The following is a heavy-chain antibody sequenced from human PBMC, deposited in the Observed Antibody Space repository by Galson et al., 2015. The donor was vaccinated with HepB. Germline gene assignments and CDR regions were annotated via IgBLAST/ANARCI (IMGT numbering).Heavy chain of an antibody. CDR2: INPNSGGT. J-gene: IGHJ6*03. CDR3: ARGDIVVDYYYYMDV. V-gene: IGHV1-2*02. CDR1: GYTFTGYY. Sequence: SVKVSCKASGYTFTGYYMHWVRQAPGQGLEWMGWINPNSGGTNYAQKFQGRVTMTRDTSISTAYMELSRLRSDDTAVYYCARGDIVVDYYYYMDVWGKGTTVTVSS. D-gene: IGHD2-2*01.